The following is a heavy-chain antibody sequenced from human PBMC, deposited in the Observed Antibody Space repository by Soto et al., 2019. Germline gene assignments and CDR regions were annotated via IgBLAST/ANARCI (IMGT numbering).Heavy chain of an antibody. V-gene: IGHV3-48*02. CDR1: GFTFSSCS. J-gene: IGHJ4*02. CDR2: ISGSGDTK. Sequence: PGGSLRLSCASSGFTFSSCSMNWVRQAPGKWLEWVSFISGSGDTKYYADSVKGRFTISRDNAKNSLYLQMSSLRDEDTAVYYCAKYCSSDVCFDYWGQGXLVTVYS. D-gene: IGHD2-8*01. CDR3: AKYCSSDVCFDY.